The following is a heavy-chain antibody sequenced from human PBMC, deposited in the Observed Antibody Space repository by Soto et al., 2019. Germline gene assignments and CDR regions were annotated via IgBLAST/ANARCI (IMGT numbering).Heavy chain of an antibody. CDR3: ARDSRGSSGY. D-gene: IGHD6-19*01. Sequence: EVQLVESGGGLVKPGGSLRLSCAASGFTFSSYSMNWVRQAPGKGLEWVSSISSSSSYIYYADSVKGQFTISRDNAKNSRYLQMNSLSAEDTAVYYCARDSRGSSGYWGQGTLVTVSS. CDR1: GFTFSSYS. CDR2: ISSSSSYI. J-gene: IGHJ4*02. V-gene: IGHV3-21*01.